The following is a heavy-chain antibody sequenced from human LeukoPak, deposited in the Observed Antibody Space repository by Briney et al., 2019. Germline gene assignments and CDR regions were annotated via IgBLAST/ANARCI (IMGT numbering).Heavy chain of an antibody. D-gene: IGHD6-19*01. Sequence: ASVKVSCKASGYTFTSYDINWVRQATGQGLEWMGWMNPNSGNTDYAQRFQGRLTMTRNTSISTAYMELSSLRSEDTAVYYCARGSSGWPYQDAFDIWGQGTMVTVSS. J-gene: IGHJ3*02. CDR1: GYTFTSYD. V-gene: IGHV1-8*01. CDR2: MNPNSGNT. CDR3: ARGSSGWPYQDAFDI.